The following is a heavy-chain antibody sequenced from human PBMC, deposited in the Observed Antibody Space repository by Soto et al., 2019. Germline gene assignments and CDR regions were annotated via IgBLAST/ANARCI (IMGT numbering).Heavy chain of an antibody. Sequence: ASVKVSCKASGYTFTSYYMHWVRQAPGQGLEWMGIINPSGGSTSYAQKFQGRVTMTRDTSTSTVYMELSSLRSEDTAVYYCARERPLRCPNGVCSNYYYYGMDVWGQGTTVTVSS. CDR3: ARERPLRCPNGVCSNYYYYGMDV. CDR1: GYTFTSYY. D-gene: IGHD2-8*01. J-gene: IGHJ6*02. V-gene: IGHV1-46*01. CDR2: INPSGGST.